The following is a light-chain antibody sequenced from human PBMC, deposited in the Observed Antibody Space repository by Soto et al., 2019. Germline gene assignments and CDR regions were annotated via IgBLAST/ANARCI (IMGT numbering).Light chain of an antibody. CDR3: QSYDSSLSGSV. CDR2: GNS. Sequence: QSVLTQPPSVSGAPGQRVTISCTGSSSNIGAGYDVHWYQQLPGTAPKLLIYGNSNRPSGVPDRFSGSKSGTSASLAITGLKAEDEADYYCQSYDSSLSGSVFGGGTKQTVL. J-gene: IGLJ3*02. V-gene: IGLV1-40*01. CDR1: SSNIGAGYD.